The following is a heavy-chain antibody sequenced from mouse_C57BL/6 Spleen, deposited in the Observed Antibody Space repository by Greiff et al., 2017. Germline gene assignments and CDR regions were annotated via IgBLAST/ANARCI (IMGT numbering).Heavy chain of an antibody. CDR1: GYTFTSYW. J-gene: IGHJ4*01. Sequence: QVQLKQPGAELVKPGASVKLSCKASGYTFTSYWMQWVKQRPGQGLEWIGEIDPSDSYTNYNQKFKGKATLTVDTSSSTAYMQLSSLTSEDSAVYYCARYGSSLYAMDYWGQGTSVTVSS. D-gene: IGHD1-1*01. CDR2: IDPSDSYT. V-gene: IGHV1-50*01. CDR3: ARYGSSLYAMDY.